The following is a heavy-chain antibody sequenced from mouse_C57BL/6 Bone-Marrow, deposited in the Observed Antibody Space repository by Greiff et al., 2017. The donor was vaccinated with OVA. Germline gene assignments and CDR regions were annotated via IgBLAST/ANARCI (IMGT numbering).Heavy chain of an antibody. CDR3: ERHGDYGSFFDY. Sequence: EVKLVESGGDLVKPGGSLKLSCAASGFTFSSYGMSWVRQTPDKRLEWVATISSCGSYTYYPDSVKGRFTISRDNAKNTLYLQMSSLKSEDTAMYYCERHGDYGSFFDYWGQGTTLTVSS. CDR2: ISSCGSYT. J-gene: IGHJ2*01. V-gene: IGHV5-6*02. CDR1: GFTFSSYG. D-gene: IGHD1-1*01.